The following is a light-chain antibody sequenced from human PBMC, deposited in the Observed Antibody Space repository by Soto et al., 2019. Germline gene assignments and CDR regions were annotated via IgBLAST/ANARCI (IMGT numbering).Light chain of an antibody. V-gene: IGLV2-14*01. CDR2: EVS. CDR1: SSDFGGFRY. J-gene: IGLJ1*01. CDR3: SSYTSGSTPYV. Sequence: QSALTQPASVSGSHGQSITMSCTGTSSDFGGFRYVSWYQHHPGKAPKLMIYEVSNRPSGVSNRFSGSKSGNTASLIISGLQAEDEADYYCSSYTSGSTPYVFGTGTKVTV.